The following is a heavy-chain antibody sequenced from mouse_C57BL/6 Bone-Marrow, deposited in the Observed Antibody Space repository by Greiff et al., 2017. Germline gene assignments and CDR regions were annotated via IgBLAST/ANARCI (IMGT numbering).Heavy chain of an antibody. V-gene: IGHV1-50*01. J-gene: IGHJ3*01. CDR2: IDPSDSYT. Sequence: QVQLQQPGAELVKPGASVKLSCKASGYTFTSYWMQWVKQRPGQGLEWIGEIDPSDSYTNYTQKFKGKATLTVDTSSSTAYMQLSSLTSEDSAVYYCAPLQAWFAYWGQGTLVTVSA. CDR3: APLQAWFAY. D-gene: IGHD6-1*01. CDR1: GYTFTSYW.